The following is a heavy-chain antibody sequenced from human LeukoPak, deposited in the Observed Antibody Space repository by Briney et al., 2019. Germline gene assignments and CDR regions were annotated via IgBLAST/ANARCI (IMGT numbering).Heavy chain of an antibody. CDR3: ARGGYDTYYYYYYYMDV. CDR1: GFTFSSYS. V-gene: IGHV3-48*01. CDR2: ISSSSSTI. J-gene: IGHJ6*03. Sequence: GGSLRLSCAASGFTFSSYSMNWVRQAPGKGLEWVSYISSSSSTIYYAASVKGRFTISRDNAKNSLYLQMNSLRAEDTAVYYCARGGYDTYYYYYYYMDVWGKGTTVTVSS. D-gene: IGHD5-12*01.